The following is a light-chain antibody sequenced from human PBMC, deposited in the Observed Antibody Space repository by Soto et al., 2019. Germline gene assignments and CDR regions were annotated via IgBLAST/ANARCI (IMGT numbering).Light chain of an antibody. V-gene: IGKV1-8*01. Sequence: IRMTQSHSSLSAYTGARVTITGRATQGINSYLAWYQQKPGKAPKLLIYAASTLHSGVPSRFSGSGSGTDVTLTISRLQPEDSATYYCQQLNGYPIPLGEVTRRGI. CDR2: AAS. CDR1: QGINSY. J-gene: IGKJ5*01. CDR3: QQLNGYPIP.